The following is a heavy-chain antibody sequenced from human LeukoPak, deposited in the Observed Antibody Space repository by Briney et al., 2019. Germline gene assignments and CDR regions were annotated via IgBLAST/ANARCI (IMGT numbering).Heavy chain of an antibody. CDR2: IRSKTYGGTT. D-gene: IGHD1-26*01. J-gene: IGHJ4*02. Sequence: PGGSLRLSCTGSGFTFGDYTMSWVRQAPGKGLEWVGFIRSKTYGGTTEYAASGKGRFTISRDDSKSIAYLQMNSLKTEDTAVYYCSRCATNSCTFDYWGQGTLVTVSS. CDR1: GFTFGDYT. CDR3: SRCATNSCTFDY. V-gene: IGHV3-49*04.